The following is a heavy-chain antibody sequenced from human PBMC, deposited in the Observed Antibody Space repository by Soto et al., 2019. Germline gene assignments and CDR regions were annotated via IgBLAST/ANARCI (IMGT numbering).Heavy chain of an antibody. V-gene: IGHV3-23*01. J-gene: IGHJ4*01. Sequence: GSLRLSCAASRFTSGSHAMNWVRQAPVKGLEWVSTISSNGENTHYADSVKGRFIISSDNSSNTMALQMNSLRVEDTAISYCVSWISAHFASLGQGTCVTVSS. D-gene: IGHD2-2*03. CDR3: VSWISAHFAS. CDR2: ISSNGENT. CDR1: RFTSGSHA.